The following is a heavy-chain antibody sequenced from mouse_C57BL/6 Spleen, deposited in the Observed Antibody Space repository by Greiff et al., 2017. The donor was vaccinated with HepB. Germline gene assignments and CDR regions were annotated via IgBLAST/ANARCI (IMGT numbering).Heavy chain of an antibody. J-gene: IGHJ1*03. V-gene: IGHV1-15*01. Sequence: VKLQESGAELVRPGASVTLSCKASGYTFTDYEMHWVKQTPVHGLEWIGAIDPETGGTAYNQKFKGKAILTADKSSSTAYMELRSLTSEDSAGYYWTGLVATDFDVWGTGTTVTVSS. CDR1: GYTFTDYE. CDR3: TGLVATDFDV. D-gene: IGHD1-1*01. CDR2: IDPETGGT.